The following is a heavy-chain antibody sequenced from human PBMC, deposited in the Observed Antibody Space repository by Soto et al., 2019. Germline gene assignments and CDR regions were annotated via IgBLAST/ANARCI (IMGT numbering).Heavy chain of an antibody. Sequence: SGTLSLTCAVYGGSFSGYYWSWIRQRPGKGLEWIGEINHSGSTNYNPSLKSRVTISVDTSKNQFSLKLSSVTAADTAVYYCARALPYCSGGSCLRHWFDPWGQRTLVTVSS. D-gene: IGHD2-15*01. CDR1: GGSFSGYY. CDR3: ARALPYCSGGSCLRHWFDP. J-gene: IGHJ5*02. V-gene: IGHV4-34*01. CDR2: INHSGST.